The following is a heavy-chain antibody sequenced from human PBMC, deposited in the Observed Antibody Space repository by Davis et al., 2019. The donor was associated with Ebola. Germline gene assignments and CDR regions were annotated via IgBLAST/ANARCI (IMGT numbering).Heavy chain of an antibody. D-gene: IGHD3-3*01. CDR2: IIPILGIA. CDR1: GGTFSSYA. Sequence: SVKVSCKASGGTFSSYAISWVRQAPGQGLEWMGRIIPILGIANYAQKLQGRVTMTTDTSTSTAYMELRSLRSDDTAVYYCARDGIIPSRRYDFWSGYRFDYWGQGTLVTVSS. J-gene: IGHJ4*02. V-gene: IGHV1-69*04. CDR3: ARDGIIPSRRYDFWSGYRFDY.